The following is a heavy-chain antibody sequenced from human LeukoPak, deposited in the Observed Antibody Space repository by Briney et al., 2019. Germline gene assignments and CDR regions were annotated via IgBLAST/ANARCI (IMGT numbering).Heavy chain of an antibody. V-gene: IGHV4-59*12. J-gene: IGHJ6*03. CDR3: ARDYDFWSGYYTGIDYYYYYYMDV. CDR1: GGSISNFY. D-gene: IGHD3-3*01. CDR2: IHYSGTT. Sequence: SETLSLTCTVSGGSISNFYWNWVRQPPGKGLEWIAYIHYSGTTNYNPSLKSRVTMSVDTSKNQFSLKLSSVTAAGTAVYYCARDYDFWSGYYTGIDYYYYYYMDVWGKGTTVTVSS.